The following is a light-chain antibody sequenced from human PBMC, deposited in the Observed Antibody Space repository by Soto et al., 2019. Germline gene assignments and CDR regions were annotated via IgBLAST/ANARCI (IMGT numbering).Light chain of an antibody. J-gene: IGKJ1*01. CDR3: QQYDSSPRT. V-gene: IGKV3-20*01. CDR2: RTS. Sequence: EIVLTQSPGTLSLSPGERATLSCRASQSVSISYLAWYQQKPGQAPRLLIYRTSNRATGIPDRFSGSGSGTDFTLTISRLEPEDFAVYWCQQYDSSPRTFGQGTKVEIK. CDR1: QSVSISY.